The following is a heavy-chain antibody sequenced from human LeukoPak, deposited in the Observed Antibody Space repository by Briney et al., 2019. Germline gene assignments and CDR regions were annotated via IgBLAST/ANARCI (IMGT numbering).Heavy chain of an antibody. CDR1: GAYVGNGYF. CDR2: INNSGST. D-gene: IGHD6-19*01. Sequence: PSETLSLTCTVSGAYVGNGYFWAWIRQPPGRGLEWIGSINNSGSTYYNPSLKSRVTMSVDAFRNHFSLELSSVTAADTAVYYCARPNSGWYFDCWGQGTLVTVSS. V-gene: IGHV4-38-2*02. CDR3: ARPNSGWYFDC. J-gene: IGHJ4*02.